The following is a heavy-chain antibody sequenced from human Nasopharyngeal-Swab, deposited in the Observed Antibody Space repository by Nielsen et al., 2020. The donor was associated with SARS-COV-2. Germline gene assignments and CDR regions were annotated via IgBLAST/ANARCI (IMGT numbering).Heavy chain of an antibody. D-gene: IGHD3-22*01. CDR3: ATHTYYYDSSGQIDY. Sequence: GGSLRLSCAASGFTFSSYSMNWVRQAPGKGLEWVSYISSSSSTIYYADSVKGRFTISRDNAKNSLYLQMNSLRAEDTAVYYCATHTYYYDSSGQIDYWGQGTLVTVSS. CDR2: ISSSSSTI. J-gene: IGHJ4*02. CDR1: GFTFSSYS. V-gene: IGHV3-48*01.